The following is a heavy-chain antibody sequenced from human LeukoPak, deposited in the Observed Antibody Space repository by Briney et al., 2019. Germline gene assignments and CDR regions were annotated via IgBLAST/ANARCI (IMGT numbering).Heavy chain of an antibody. CDR2: IKSKTDGGTT. V-gene: IGHV3-15*01. CDR1: GFTFSNAW. Sequence: GGSLRLSCAASGFTFSNAWMSWVRQAPGKGLEWVGRIKSKTDGGTTDYAAPVKGRFTISSDDSKNTLYLQMNSLKTEDTAVYYCTTDAPWIVVVPAAMDVWGKGTTVTVSS. J-gene: IGHJ6*04. CDR3: TTDAPWIVVVPAAMDV. D-gene: IGHD2-2*01.